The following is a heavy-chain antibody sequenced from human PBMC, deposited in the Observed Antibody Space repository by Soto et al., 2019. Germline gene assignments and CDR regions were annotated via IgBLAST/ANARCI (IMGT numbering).Heavy chain of an antibody. J-gene: IGHJ4*02. D-gene: IGHD3-10*01. Sequence: EVQLVESGGGLVMPGGSLRLSCAISGFTFTNAWMSWVRQAPGKGLEWVAHTKKKTDVETTDYAASVKGRFTISRDDSKKTIFLQMDRLRTDDTAVYYCTTTKVWGIIEVRFEDWGQGTLVSVSS. V-gene: IGHV3-15*01. CDR2: TKKKTDVETT. CDR1: GFTFTNAW. CDR3: TTTKVWGIIEVRFED.